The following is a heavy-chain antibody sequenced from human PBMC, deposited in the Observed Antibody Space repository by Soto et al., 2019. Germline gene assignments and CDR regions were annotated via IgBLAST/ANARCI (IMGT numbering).Heavy chain of an antibody. Sequence: GGSLRLSCAASGFTFSSYAMHWVRQAPGKGLEWVAVISYDGSNKYYADSVKGRFTISRDNSKNTLYLQMNSLRAEDTAVYYCASSPTVTNYYYYGMDVWGQGTTVPVSS. CDR2: ISYDGSNK. D-gene: IGHD4-4*01. CDR1: GFTFSSYA. J-gene: IGHJ6*02. V-gene: IGHV3-30-3*01. CDR3: ASSPTVTNYYYYGMDV.